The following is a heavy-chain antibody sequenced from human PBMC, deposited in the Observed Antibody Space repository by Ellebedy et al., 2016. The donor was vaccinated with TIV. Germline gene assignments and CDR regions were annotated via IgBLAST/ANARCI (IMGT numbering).Heavy chain of an antibody. D-gene: IGHD6-19*01. Sequence: SETLSLTCSVSGGSITSYYWSWIRQPPGKGLEWIGYIYYSGSTNYNPSLESRVTISVDTSKNQFSLKLSSVTAADTAVYYCARLPTYYSVWYAGADAFDIWGQGTMVTVSS. CDR3: ARLPTYYSVWYAGADAFDI. CDR1: GGSITSYY. V-gene: IGHV4-59*01. CDR2: IYYSGST. J-gene: IGHJ3*02.